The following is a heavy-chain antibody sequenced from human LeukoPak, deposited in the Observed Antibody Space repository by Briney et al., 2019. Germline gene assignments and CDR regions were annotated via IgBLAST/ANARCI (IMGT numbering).Heavy chain of an antibody. CDR3: VRDQYLNVMTGFDD. J-gene: IGHJ4*02. V-gene: IGHV1-18*01. CDR1: GYMFNIYG. D-gene: IGHD3-9*01. CDR2: TSVNNGDT. Sequence: ASVKVSCKASGYMFNIYGISWVRQAPGQGLEWMAWTSVNNGDTKYGQKFQGRVTVTTGTSTSTVYLELRRLRPDDTAVYYCVRDQYLNVMTGFDDWGQGTLVTVSS.